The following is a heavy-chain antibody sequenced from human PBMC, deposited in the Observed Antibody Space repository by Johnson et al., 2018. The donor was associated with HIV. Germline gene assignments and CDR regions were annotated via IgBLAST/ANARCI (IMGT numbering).Heavy chain of an antibody. CDR1: GFTFSSYA. J-gene: IGHJ3*02. Sequence: QVQLVESGGGVVQPGGSLRLSCAASGFTFSSYAMHWVRQAPGKGLEWVAVIPYDGSNKYYADSVKGRFTISRDNSKNTLYLQMNSLRAEDTAVYYCARGYGVVIALLDAFDIWGQGTMVTVSS. D-gene: IGHD2-21*01. V-gene: IGHV3-30*04. CDR2: IPYDGSNK. CDR3: ARGYGVVIALLDAFDI.